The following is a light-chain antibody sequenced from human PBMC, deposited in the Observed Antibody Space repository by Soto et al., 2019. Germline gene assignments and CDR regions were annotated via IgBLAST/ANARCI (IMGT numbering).Light chain of an antibody. CDR3: QKFNSVPT. V-gene: IGKV1-27*01. CDR1: QGINNY. CDR2: AAS. Sequence: DVQLTQSPSSLSASVGDRDTITCRASQGINNYLAWYQQKPGKVPNLLIYAASTLQSGVPSRFSGSGSGKDFTLTISSLRPEDAATSYCQKFNSVPTFGGGTKVEI. J-gene: IGKJ4*01.